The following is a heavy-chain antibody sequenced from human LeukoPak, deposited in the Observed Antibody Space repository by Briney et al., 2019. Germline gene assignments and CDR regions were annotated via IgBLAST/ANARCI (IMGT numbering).Heavy chain of an antibody. J-gene: IGHJ6*02. CDR2: ISYDGSNK. D-gene: IGHD2-15*01. V-gene: IGHV3-30*18. CDR3: AKGVAGGQYYYYYGMDV. CDR1: GFTFSSYG. Sequence: GGSLRLSCAASGFTFSSYGMHWVRQAPGKGLEWVAVISYDGSNKYYADSVKGRFTISRDNSKNTLYLQMNSLRAEDTAVYYCAKGVAGGQYYYYYGMDVWGQGTTVTVSS.